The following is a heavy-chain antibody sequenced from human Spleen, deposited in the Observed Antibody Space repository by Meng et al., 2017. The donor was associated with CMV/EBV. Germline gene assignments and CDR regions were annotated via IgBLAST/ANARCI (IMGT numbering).Heavy chain of an antibody. CDR3: ARHGYDFPY. CDR1: GGSVSSSSYY. V-gene: IGHV4-39*01. J-gene: IGHJ4*02. D-gene: IGHD3-3*01. Sequence: SETLSLTCTVSGGSVSSSSYYWGWIRQPPGKGLEWIGSMYYSGSTYYNPSLESRVTISVDTSKNQFPLKLSSVTAADTAVYYCARHGYDFPYWGQGTLVTVSS. CDR2: MYYSGST.